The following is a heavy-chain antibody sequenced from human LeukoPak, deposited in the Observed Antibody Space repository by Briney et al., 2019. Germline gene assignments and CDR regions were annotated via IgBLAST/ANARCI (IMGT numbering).Heavy chain of an antibody. CDR3: AKAPYSTSWYDWGRFDY. CDR1: GFTFSSYA. Sequence: GGSLRLSCAASGFTFSSYAMSWVRQAPGKGLEWVSTISGSGGGTYYADSVKGRFTISRDNSKNTLYLQMNSLRADGTAVYYCAKAPYSTSWYDWGRFDYWGQGTLVTVSS. CDR2: ISGSGGGT. J-gene: IGHJ4*02. V-gene: IGHV3-23*01. D-gene: IGHD6-13*01.